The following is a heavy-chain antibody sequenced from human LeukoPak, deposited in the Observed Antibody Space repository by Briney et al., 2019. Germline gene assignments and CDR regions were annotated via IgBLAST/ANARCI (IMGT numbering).Heavy chain of an antibody. CDR2: MNPNSGNT. CDR1: GYTFTSYD. CDR3: ASITMVQGEVFED. V-gene: IGHV1-8*01. D-gene: IGHD3-10*01. J-gene: IGHJ3*01. Sequence: GAPVKVSCKASGYTFTSYDINWVRQATGQGLEWMGWMNPNSGNTGYAQKFQGRVTMTRNTSISTAYMELSSLRSEDTAVYYCASITMVQGEVFEDWGQGTMVTVSS.